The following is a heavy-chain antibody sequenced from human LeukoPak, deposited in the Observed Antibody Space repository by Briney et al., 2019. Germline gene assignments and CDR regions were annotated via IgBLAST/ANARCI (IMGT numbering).Heavy chain of an antibody. V-gene: IGHV1-8*03. CDR2: MSPNSGNT. CDR1: GYTFTRYD. J-gene: IGHJ4*02. CDR3: ARTPPYSGYAENDY. Sequence: ASVKVSCKASGYTFTRYDISWVRQATGQGLEWMGWMSPNSGNTGYAQKFQGRVTFTRNTSISTAYMELSSLRSEDTAVYYCARTPPYSGYAENDYWGQGTLATVSS. D-gene: IGHD5-12*01.